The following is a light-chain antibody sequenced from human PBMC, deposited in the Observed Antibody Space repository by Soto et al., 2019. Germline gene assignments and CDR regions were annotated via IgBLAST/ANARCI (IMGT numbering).Light chain of an antibody. Sequence: QSALTQPASVSGAPGQSITISCTGTSSDVGGYNYVSWYQQHPGKVPKLMIYDVSDRPSGVSNRFSGSKSGNTASLTISGLQAEDEADYYCSSYTSRFRVVFGGGTKLTVL. CDR3: SSYTSRFRVV. CDR1: SSDVGGYNY. V-gene: IGLV2-14*01. J-gene: IGLJ2*01. CDR2: DVS.